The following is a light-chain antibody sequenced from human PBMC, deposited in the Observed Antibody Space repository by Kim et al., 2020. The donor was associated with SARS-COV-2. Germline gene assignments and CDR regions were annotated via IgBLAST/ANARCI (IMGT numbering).Light chain of an antibody. J-gene: IGKJ2*01. V-gene: IGKV1-16*01. Sequence: DIQMTQSPSSLSASVGDSITITCRASQGISNHLAWFQQRPGKAPKSLIFAASRLQSGVPSRFSGSGTDTHFTLTISGLQPEDFATYFCQEYNSYPYTFGQGTKLEIK. CDR3: QEYNSYPYT. CDR2: AAS. CDR1: QGISNH.